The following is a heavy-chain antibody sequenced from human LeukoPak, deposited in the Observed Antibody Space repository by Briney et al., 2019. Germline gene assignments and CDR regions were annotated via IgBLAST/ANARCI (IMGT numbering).Heavy chain of an antibody. Sequence: ASVKVSCKVSVYIFTSYGISWVRQAPGQGLEWMGGIIPIFGTANYAQKFQGRITITADKSTSTAYMELSSLRSEDTAVYYCARAYDTLTGYYAGILNNWGQGTLVTVSS. J-gene: IGHJ4*02. CDR3: ARAYDTLTGYYAGILNN. D-gene: IGHD3-9*01. V-gene: IGHV1-69*06. CDR2: IIPIFGTA. CDR1: VYIFTSYG.